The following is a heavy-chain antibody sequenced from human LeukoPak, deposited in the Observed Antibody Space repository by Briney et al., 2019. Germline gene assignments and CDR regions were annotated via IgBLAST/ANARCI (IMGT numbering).Heavy chain of an antibody. CDR1: GGSISSGGYF. CDR3: ARELQGFWFDP. CDR2: IYHSGST. Sequence: PSETLSLTCAVSGGSISSGGYFWSWIRQPPGKGLEWIGYIYHSGSTYYNPSLKSRVTISVDRSKNQFSLKLSSVTAADTAVYYCARELQGFWFDPWGQGTLVTVSS. J-gene: IGHJ5*02. V-gene: IGHV4-30-2*01.